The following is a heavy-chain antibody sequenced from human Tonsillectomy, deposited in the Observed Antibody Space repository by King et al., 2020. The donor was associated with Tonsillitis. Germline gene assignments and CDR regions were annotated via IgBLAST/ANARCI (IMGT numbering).Heavy chain of an antibody. Sequence: QLQESGPGLVKPSQTLSLTCTVSGGSISSGDYYWSWIRQPPGKVLEWIGDIYYSGSTYYNPSLKSRLTISVDTSKNKFSLKLSSVTAADTAVYYCARDLVRGVIANCGYWGQGTLVTVSS. CDR3: ARDLVRGVIANCGY. CDR1: GGSISSGDYY. V-gene: IGHV4-30-4*01. J-gene: IGHJ4*02. CDR2: IYYSGST. D-gene: IGHD3-10*01.